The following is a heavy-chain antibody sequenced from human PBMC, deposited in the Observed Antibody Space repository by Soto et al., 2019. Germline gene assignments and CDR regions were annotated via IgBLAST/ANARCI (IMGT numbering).Heavy chain of an antibody. Sequence: EVQLLESGGGLVQPGGSLRLSCAASGFTFNSYVMSWVRQAPGKGLEWVSGISSSGGNTYYEDAVKGRFTISRDNSKNTRYLQMNSLRAEDTAVYYCAKYYYDSSGYKTYSFDYWGQGTLVTVSS. D-gene: IGHD3-22*01. CDR1: GFTFNSYV. CDR3: AKYYYDSSGYKTYSFDY. J-gene: IGHJ4*02. CDR2: ISSSGGNT. V-gene: IGHV3-23*01.